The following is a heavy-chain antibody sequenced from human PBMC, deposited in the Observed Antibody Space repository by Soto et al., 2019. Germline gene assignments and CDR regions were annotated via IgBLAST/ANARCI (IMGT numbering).Heavy chain of an antibody. D-gene: IGHD3-22*01. CDR1: GGSIRDNY. Sequence: SETLSLTCTVSGGSIRDNYWGLIRQPPGKGLEWIGYIYYTGTTKYNPSLKSRVTISVDSSKNQFSLKLDSGTAADTAGYYCARIGGYYQAFDSWGQGTLVTVS. CDR3: ARIGGYYQAFDS. J-gene: IGHJ4*02. V-gene: IGHV4-59*08. CDR2: IYYTGTT.